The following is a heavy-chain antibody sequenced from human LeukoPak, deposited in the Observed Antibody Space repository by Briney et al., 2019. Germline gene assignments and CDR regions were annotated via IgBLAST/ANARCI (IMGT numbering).Heavy chain of an antibody. CDR3: VRGRTSTSTGV. J-gene: IGHJ6*02. CDR2: IYSGGST. D-gene: IGHD5-24*01. CDR1: GFAVSSSY. V-gene: IGHV3-53*05. Sequence: GGSLRHSCAASGFAVSSSYISWVRQAPGKGLEWVSLIYSGGSTHYADSVKGRFSITRDSSKNTLYLQMNTLRDEDTAVYYCVRGRTSTSTGVWGQGTTVTVSS.